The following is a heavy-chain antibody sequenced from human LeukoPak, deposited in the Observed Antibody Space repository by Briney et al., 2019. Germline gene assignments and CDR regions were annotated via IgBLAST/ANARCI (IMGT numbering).Heavy chain of an antibody. J-gene: IGHJ2*01. CDR3: ARGSPTPNSRYFDL. D-gene: IGHD4-11*01. CDR1: EFTLKDYW. CDR2: INSDGSSA. Sequence: PGGSLRLSFEACEFTLKDYWMHWVRQGPGKGLVWVSRINSDGSSASYADSVKGRFTISRDNAKNTLYLQMNSLRAEDTAVYYCARGSPTPNSRYFDLWGRGTLVTVSS. V-gene: IGHV3-74*01.